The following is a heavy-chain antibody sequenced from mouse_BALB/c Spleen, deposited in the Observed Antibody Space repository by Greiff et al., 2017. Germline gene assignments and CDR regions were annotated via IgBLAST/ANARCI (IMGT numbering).Heavy chain of an antibody. D-gene: IGHD1-1*01. CDR3: ASSVITTVVEVDY. V-gene: IGHV14-3*02. Sequence: VQLQQSGAELVKPGASVKLSCTASGFNIKDTYMHWVKQRPEQGLEWIGRIDPANGNTKYDPKFQGKATITADTSSNTAYLQLSSLTSEDTAVYYGASSVITTVVEVDYWGQGTSVTVSA. CDR1: GFNIKDTY. J-gene: IGHJ4*01. CDR2: IDPANGNT.